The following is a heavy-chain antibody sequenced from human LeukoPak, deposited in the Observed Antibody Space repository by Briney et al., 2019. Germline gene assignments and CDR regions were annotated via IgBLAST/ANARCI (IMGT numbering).Heavy chain of an antibody. CDR3: ARLKRNWNDANGFDY. V-gene: IGHV4-4*07. Sequence: SETLSLTCTVSGGSITSYYWSWIRQPAGKGLEWIGRIYSSGNTNYNSSLQSRVNMSVDTSKNQFSLKLSSVTAADTAVYYCARLKRNWNDANGFDYWGQGTLVTVSS. CDR2: IYSSGNT. CDR1: GGSITSYY. D-gene: IGHD1-1*01. J-gene: IGHJ4*02.